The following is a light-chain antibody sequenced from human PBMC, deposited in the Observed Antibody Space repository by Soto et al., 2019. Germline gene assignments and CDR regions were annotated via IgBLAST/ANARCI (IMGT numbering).Light chain of an antibody. Sequence: DIQMTQSPSYVPASVGDRVTITCRASQGITSWLAWYQQKPGKAPKLLIYSASSLQSGVPSRFSGSGSGTYFTLTISSLQSEDFGVYLCQQYNNRPPITFGQGTRLEIK. CDR2: SAS. CDR3: QQYNNRPPIT. CDR1: QGITSW. V-gene: IGKV1-12*01. J-gene: IGKJ5*01.